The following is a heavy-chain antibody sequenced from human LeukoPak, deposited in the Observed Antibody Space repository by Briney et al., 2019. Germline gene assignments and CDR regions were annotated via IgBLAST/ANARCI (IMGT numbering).Heavy chain of an antibody. V-gene: IGHV3-30*18. CDR2: ISYDGSNK. D-gene: IGHD2-15*01. Sequence: GGSLRLSCAASGFTFSSYGMHWVRQAPGKGLEWGAVISYDGSNKYYADSVKGRFTISRDNSKNTLYLQMNSLRAEDTAVYYCAKTGYCSGGSCYYSYGMDVWGQGTTVTVSS. CDR1: GFTFSSYG. CDR3: AKTGYCSGGSCYYSYGMDV. J-gene: IGHJ6*02.